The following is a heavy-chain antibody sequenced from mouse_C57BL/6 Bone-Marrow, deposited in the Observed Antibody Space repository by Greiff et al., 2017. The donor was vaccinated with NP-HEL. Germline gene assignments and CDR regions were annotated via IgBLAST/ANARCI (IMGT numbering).Heavy chain of an antibody. CDR2: INPNNGGT. Sequence: VQLQQSGPELVKPGASVKIPCKASGYTFTDYNLDWVKQSHGKSIEWIGDINPNNGGTIYNQKFKGKATLTVDKSSSTAYMELRSLTSEDTAVYYCARSSYYGSSYGYYYAMDYWGQGTSVTVSS. CDR1: GYTFTDYN. D-gene: IGHD1-1*01. V-gene: IGHV1-18*01. CDR3: ARSSYYGSSYGYYYAMDY. J-gene: IGHJ4*01.